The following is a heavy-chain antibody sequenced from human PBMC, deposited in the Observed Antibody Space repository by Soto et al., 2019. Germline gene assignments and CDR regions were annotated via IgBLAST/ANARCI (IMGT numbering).Heavy chain of an antibody. V-gene: IGHV3-21*01. Sequence: GGSLILSCAASGFTFSSYSMNWVRQAPGKGLEWVSSISSSSSYIYYADSVKGRFTISRDNAKNSLYLQMNSLRAEDTAVYYCARAVGDTAMGYYYYYYMDVWGKGTTVTVSS. J-gene: IGHJ6*03. CDR1: GFTFSSYS. CDR2: ISSSSSYI. CDR3: ARAVGDTAMGYYYYYYMDV. D-gene: IGHD5-18*01.